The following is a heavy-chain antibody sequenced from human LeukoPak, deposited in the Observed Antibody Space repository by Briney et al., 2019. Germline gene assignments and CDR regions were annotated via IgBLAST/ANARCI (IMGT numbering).Heavy chain of an antibody. CDR1: GYTFTGYF. CDR3: ARGPHWDPHFDY. Sequence: ASVTVSCTASGYTFTGYFMHWVRQAPGQGLEWMGWINPNSGGTNYAQKFQGRVTMTRDTSISTAYMELSRLRSDDTAVYYCARGPHWDPHFDYWGQGTLVTVSS. J-gene: IGHJ4*02. D-gene: IGHD7-27*01. V-gene: IGHV1-2*02. CDR2: INPNSGGT.